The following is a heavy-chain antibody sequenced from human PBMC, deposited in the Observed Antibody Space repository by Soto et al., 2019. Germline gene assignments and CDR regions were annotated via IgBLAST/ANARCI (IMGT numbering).Heavy chain of an antibody. J-gene: IGHJ5*02. CDR3: ARSYYVSTGFAVDP. CDR2: MYFGGSF. Sequence: QMQLQASGPGLVKPSETLSLTCNVSGASVSHGYWSWIRQPPGKGLEWIGFMYFGGSFNYNPSLTRRATISVETSKNPFSMKLTSVTASVTGVYYCARSYYVSTGFAVDPWGQGTLVTVSS. D-gene: IGHD3-22*01. CDR1: GASVSHGY. V-gene: IGHV4-59*02.